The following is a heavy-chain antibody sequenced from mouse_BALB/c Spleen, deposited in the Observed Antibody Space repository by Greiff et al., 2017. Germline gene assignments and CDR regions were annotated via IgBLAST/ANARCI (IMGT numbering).Heavy chain of an antibody. CDR2: ISSGGGST. V-gene: IGHV5-12-1*01. D-gene: IGHD2-4*01. CDR3: ARRSMITTGVYAMDY. CDR1: GFAFSSYD. J-gene: IGHJ4*01. Sequence: EVQLQESGGGLVKPGGSLKLSCAASGFAFSSYDMSWVRQTPEKRLEWVAYISSGGGSTYYPDTVKGRFTISRDNAKNTLYLQMSSLKSEDTAMYYCARRSMITTGVYAMDYWGQGTSVTVSS.